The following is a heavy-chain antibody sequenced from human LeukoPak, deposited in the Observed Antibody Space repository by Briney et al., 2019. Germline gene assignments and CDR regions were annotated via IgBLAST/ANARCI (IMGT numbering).Heavy chain of an antibody. V-gene: IGHV1-18*04. CDR2: ISAYNGNT. Sequence: ASVKVSCKASGYTFTSYGISWVRQAPGQGLEWMGWISAYNGNTNYAQKLQGRVTMTTDTSTSTAYMELRSLRSDDTAVYYCARVVEHRGVAATNYSDYWGQGTLVTVSS. CDR1: GYTFTSYG. CDR3: ARVVEHRGVAATNYSDY. D-gene: IGHD2-15*01. J-gene: IGHJ4*02.